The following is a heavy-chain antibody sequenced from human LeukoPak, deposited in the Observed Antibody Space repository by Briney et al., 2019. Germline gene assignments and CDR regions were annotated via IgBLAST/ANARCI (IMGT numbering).Heavy chain of an antibody. CDR2: ISSSSSTI. V-gene: IGHV3-48*01. Sequence: PGGSLRLSYAASGFTFSSYSMNWVRQAPGKGLEWVSYISSSSSTIYYADSVKGRFTISRDNAKNSLYLQMNSLRAEDTAVYYCARGARNYGSGHQGYWGQGTLVTVSS. CDR1: GFTFSSYS. CDR3: ARGARNYGSGHQGY. J-gene: IGHJ4*02. D-gene: IGHD3-10*01.